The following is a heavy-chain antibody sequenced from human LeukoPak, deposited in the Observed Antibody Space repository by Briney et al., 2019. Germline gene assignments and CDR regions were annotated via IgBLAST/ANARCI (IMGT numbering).Heavy chain of an antibody. V-gene: IGHV1-18*04. CDR2: ISAYNGNT. CDR3: ARDLSALVPDWPYFDY. CDR1: GYTFTNYY. D-gene: IGHD6-13*01. J-gene: IGHJ4*02. Sequence: ASVKVSCKASGYTFTNYYMHWVRQAPGQGREWMGWISAYNGNTNYAQKPQGRVTMTTDTSTSTAYLELRSLRSDDTGVYYCARDLSALVPDWPYFDYWGQGTLVTVSS.